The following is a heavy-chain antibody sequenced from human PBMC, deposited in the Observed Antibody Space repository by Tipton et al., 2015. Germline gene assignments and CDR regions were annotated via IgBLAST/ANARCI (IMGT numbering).Heavy chain of an antibody. CDR1: GGSISSIVYY. CDR3: VRHGPLLRGIYFYYSMDV. V-gene: IGHV4-39*01. D-gene: IGHD3-10*01. CDR2: IDHSGKT. J-gene: IGHJ6*02. Sequence: TLSLTCGVSGGSISSIVYYWGWIRQPPGKGLEWIGTIDHSGKTYYNPSLKSRLTISVDTSETQFSLNLTSVTAADTAVYFCVRHGPLLRGIYFYYSMDVWGHGTTVTVSS.